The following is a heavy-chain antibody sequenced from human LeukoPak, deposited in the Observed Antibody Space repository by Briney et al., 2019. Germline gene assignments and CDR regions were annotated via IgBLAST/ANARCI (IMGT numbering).Heavy chain of an antibody. CDR1: GYTFTSFG. V-gene: IGHV1-18*04. J-gene: IGHJ4*02. CDR2: IGAYNGDT. Sequence: ASVKVSCKPSGYTFTSFGISWVRQAPGQGLEWMGWIGAYNGDTNYPQKFQGRVTMTTDTSTSTAYMDLRSLRSDDTAVYYCTRDHCSGDNCPSFDYWGQGTLVTVSS. D-gene: IGHD2-15*01. CDR3: TRDHCSGDNCPSFDY.